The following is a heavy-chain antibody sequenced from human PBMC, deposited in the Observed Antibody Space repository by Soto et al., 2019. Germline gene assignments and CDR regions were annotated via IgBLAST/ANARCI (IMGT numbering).Heavy chain of an antibody. D-gene: IGHD4-17*01. CDR3: ASTDYGDYFDY. CDR2: ISYDGSNK. Sequence: GESLKISCAASGFTFSSYAMHWVRQAPGKGLEWVAVISYDGSNKYYADSVKGRFTISRDNSKNTLYLQMNSLRAEDTAVYYCASTDYGDYFDYWGQGTLVTVSS. CDR1: GFTFSSYA. V-gene: IGHV3-30-3*01. J-gene: IGHJ4*02.